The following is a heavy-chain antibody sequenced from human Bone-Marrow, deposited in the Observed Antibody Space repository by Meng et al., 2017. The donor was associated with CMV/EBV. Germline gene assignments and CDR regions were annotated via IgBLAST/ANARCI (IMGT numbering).Heavy chain of an antibody. J-gene: IGHJ6*02. CDR1: GFTFSSYW. CDR3: ARTIVVVTKYYYYGMDV. Sequence: GESLKISCAASGFTFSSYWMHWVRQAPGKGLVWVSRINSDGSSTSYADSVKGRFTISRDNAKNTLYLQMNSLRAEDTAVYYCARTIVVVTKYYYYGMDVWGQGTTVTVSS. CDR2: INSDGSST. D-gene: IGHD2-2*01. V-gene: IGHV3-74*01.